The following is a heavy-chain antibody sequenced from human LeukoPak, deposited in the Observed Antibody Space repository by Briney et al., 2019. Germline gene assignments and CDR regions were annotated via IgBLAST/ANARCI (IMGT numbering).Heavy chain of an antibody. V-gene: IGHV4-4*02. CDR1: GDSISSTNW. CDR2: IDHRGNT. J-gene: IGHJ4*02. D-gene: IGHD4-17*01. CDR3: ARGYGPGY. Sequence: PSETLSLTCAVSGDSISSTNWWNWVRQPPGKGLEWIGEIDHRGNTNYNLSLKSRVTISVDRSKNQFSLKLTSVTAADTAVYYCARGYGPGYWGQGTLVTVSA.